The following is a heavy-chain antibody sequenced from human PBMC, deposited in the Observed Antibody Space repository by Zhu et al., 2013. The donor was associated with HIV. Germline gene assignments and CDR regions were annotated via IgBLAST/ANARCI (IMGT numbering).Heavy chain of an antibody. CDR2: INHSGST. V-gene: IGHV4-4*02. CDR3: ARGAWSSGSHFDY. J-gene: IGHJ4*02. Sequence: QVQLQESGPGLVKPSGTLSLTCAVSGGSIRSDMWWTWVRQPPGKGLEWIGEINHSGSTNYNPSLKSRVTIAVDTSKNQFSLKLSSVTAADTAVYYCARGAWSSGSHFDYWGQGTLVTVSS. CDR1: GGSIRSDMW. D-gene: IGHD6-19*01.